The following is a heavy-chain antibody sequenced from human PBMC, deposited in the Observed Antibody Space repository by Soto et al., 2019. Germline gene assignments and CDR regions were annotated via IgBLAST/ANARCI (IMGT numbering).Heavy chain of an antibody. D-gene: IGHD6-19*01. CDR3: ARDKGGTVAGFNWFDP. CDR1: GFKFSMFG. J-gene: IGHJ5*02. Sequence: ELFLLESGGDLVQPGGFLRLSCVASGFKFSMFGMNWVRQAPGKGLEWIAYISSSSATIIYGGSVEGRFTVSRDNAENSLFLQMKSLRDEDTAVYYCARDKGGTVAGFNWFDPWGHGTPVTVST. V-gene: IGHV3-48*02. CDR2: ISSSSATI.